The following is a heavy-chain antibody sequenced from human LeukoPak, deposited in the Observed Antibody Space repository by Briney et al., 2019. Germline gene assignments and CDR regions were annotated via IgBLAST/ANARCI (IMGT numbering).Heavy chain of an antibody. Sequence: SETLSLTCTVSGGSISSSSYYWGWIRQPPGKGLEWIGSIYYSGSTYYNPSLKSRVTISVDTSKNQFSLKLSSVTAADTAVYYCARPLSGGVGATYGAFDIWGQGTMVTVPS. CDR1: GGSISSSSYY. D-gene: IGHD1-26*01. CDR2: IYYSGST. V-gene: IGHV4-39*01. J-gene: IGHJ3*02. CDR3: ARPLSGGVGATYGAFDI.